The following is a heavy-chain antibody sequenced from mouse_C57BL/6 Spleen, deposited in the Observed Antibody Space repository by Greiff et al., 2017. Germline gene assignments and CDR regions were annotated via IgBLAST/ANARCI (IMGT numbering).Heavy chain of an antibody. J-gene: IGHJ3*01. Sequence: QVHVKQPGAELVMPGASVKLSCKASGYTFTSYWMHWVKQRPGQGLEWIGEIDPSDSYTNYNQKFKGKSTLPADKSSSTAYMQLSCLASEDSAVYYCARGWFAYWGQGTLVTVSA. CDR1: GYTFTSYW. CDR3: ARGWFAY. V-gene: IGHV1-69*01. CDR2: IDPSDSYT.